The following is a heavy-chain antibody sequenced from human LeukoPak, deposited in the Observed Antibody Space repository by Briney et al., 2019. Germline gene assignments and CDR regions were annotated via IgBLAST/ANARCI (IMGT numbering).Heavy chain of an antibody. CDR3: ARDVRGYSGYDPNWFGP. Sequence: GGSLRLSCAASGFTFSSYSMNWVRQAPGKGLEWVSSISSSSSYIYYADSVKGRFTISRDNAKNSLYLQMNSLRAEDTAVYYCARDVRGYSGYDPNWFGPWGQGTLVTVSS. V-gene: IGHV3-21*01. D-gene: IGHD5-12*01. CDR2: ISSSSSYI. J-gene: IGHJ5*02. CDR1: GFTFSSYS.